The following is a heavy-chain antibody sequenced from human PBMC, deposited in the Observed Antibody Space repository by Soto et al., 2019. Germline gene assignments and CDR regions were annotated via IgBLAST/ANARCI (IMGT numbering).Heavy chain of an antibody. CDR3: ASRHGLDFDAYY. V-gene: IGHV4-4*02. CDR2: IYYSGST. D-gene: IGHD3-10*01. CDR1: GVSISSHDW. Sequence: PSETLSLTCAVSGVSISSHDWWTWVRQPPGKGLEWIGYIYYSGSTNYNPSLKSRVTISVDTSKNQFSLKLSSVTAADTAVYFCASRHGLDFDAYYWGQGIRVTVPS. J-gene: IGHJ4*02.